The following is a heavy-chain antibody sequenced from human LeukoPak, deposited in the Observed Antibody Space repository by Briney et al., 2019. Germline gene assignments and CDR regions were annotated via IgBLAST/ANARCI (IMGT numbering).Heavy chain of an antibody. J-gene: IGHJ4*02. D-gene: IGHD3-10*01. CDR1: GFTFSDYG. CDR3: AKYYGSGSIDY. Sequence: GRSLRLSCAASGFTFSDYGMHWVRQAPGKGLECVALILYDGSNKYYADSVKGRFTLYRDTSKNTLHLQMGSLRVEATAMYYCAKYYGSGSIDYWGQGTLVTVSS. V-gene: IGHV3-30*18. CDR2: ILYDGSNK.